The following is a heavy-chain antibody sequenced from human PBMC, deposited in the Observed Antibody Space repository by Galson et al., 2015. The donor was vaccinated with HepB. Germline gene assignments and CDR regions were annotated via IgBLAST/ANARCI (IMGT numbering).Heavy chain of an antibody. CDR1: GYTFTGYY. J-gene: IGHJ6*02. D-gene: IGHD3-16*01. CDR2: INPNSGGT. CDR3: ATATRGSGPPYYYYYGMDV. V-gene: IGHV1-2*04. Sequence: SVKVSCKASGYTFTGYYMHWVRQAPGQGLEWMGWINPNSGGTNYAQKFQGWVTMTRDTSISTAYMELSRLRSDDTAVYYCATATRGSGPPYYYYYGMDVWGQGTTVTVSS.